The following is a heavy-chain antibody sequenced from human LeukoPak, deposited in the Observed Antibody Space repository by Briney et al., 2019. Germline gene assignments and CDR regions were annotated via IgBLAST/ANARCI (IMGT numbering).Heavy chain of an antibody. CDR2: ISYDGSNK. D-gene: IGHD6-13*01. CDR1: GFAFSTFG. V-gene: IGHV3-30*18. Sequence: GGSLRLSCAASGFAFSTFGMHWVRQAPGKGLEWVAVISYDGSNKYYTDSVKGRFTISRDNSKNTLFLQMNSLRAEDTAVYYCAKRMGPSIAAADLDYWGQETLVTVAS. J-gene: IGHJ4*02. CDR3: AKRMGPSIAAADLDY.